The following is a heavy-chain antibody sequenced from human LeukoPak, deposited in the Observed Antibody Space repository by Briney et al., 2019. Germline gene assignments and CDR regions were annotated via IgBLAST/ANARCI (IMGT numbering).Heavy chain of an antibody. CDR2: INPNSGGT. V-gene: IGHV1-2*02. CDR1: GYTFTGYY. D-gene: IGHD3-3*01. Sequence: ASVKVSCKASGYTFTGYYMHWVRQAPGQGLEWMGWINPNSGGTNYAQKFQGRVTMTRDTSISTAYMELSRLRSDDTAVYYCARDSTIYDFWSGQSYYYYYMDVWGKGTTVTVSS. J-gene: IGHJ6*03. CDR3: ARDSTIYDFWSGQSYYYYYMDV.